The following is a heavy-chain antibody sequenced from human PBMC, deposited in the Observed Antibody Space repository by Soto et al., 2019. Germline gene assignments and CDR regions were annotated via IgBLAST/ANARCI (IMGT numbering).Heavy chain of an antibody. Sequence: GGSLRLSCAASGFTFSSYGMHWVRQAPGKGLEWVAVIWYDGSNKYYADSVKGRFTISRDNSKNTLYLQMNSLRAEDTAVYYCARAQRNVVLTAIPDYFQHWGQGTLVTVSS. CDR1: GFTFSSYG. J-gene: IGHJ1*01. CDR3: ARAQRNVVLTAIPDYFQH. V-gene: IGHV3-33*01. CDR2: IWYDGSNK. D-gene: IGHD2-21*02.